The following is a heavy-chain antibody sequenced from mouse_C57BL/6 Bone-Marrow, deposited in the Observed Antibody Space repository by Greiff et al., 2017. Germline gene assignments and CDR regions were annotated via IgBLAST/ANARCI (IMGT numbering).Heavy chain of an antibody. Sequence: QVQLQQSGAELVRPGTSVKMSCKASGYTFTNYWIGWAKQRPGHGLEWIGDIYPGGGYTNYNEKFKSKATLTVDKSSSTAYMQLSSLTSEDSAVYYCARGDYYGSSSFAYWGQGTLVTVSA. D-gene: IGHD1-1*01. CDR1: GYTFTNYW. V-gene: IGHV1-63*01. CDR3: ARGDYYGSSSFAY. J-gene: IGHJ3*01. CDR2: IYPGGGYT.